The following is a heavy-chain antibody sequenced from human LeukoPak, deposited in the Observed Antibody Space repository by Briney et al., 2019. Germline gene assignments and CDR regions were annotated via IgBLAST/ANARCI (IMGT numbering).Heavy chain of an antibody. CDR3: ARVLTVWGRYSLNY. CDR2: INPSGGST. CDR1: GYTFTRYY. D-gene: IGHD3-16*01. J-gene: IGHJ4*02. V-gene: IGHV1-46*01. Sequence: GASVKVSCKASGYTFTRYYMHWVRQAPGQGLEWKGIINPSGGSTSYAQKFQGRVTMTRDMSTSTVYMELSSLRSEDTAVYYCARVLTVWGRYSLNYWGQGTLVTVSS.